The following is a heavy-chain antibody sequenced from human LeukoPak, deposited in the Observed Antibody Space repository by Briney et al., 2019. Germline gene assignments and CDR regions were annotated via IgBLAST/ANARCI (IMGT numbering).Heavy chain of an antibody. V-gene: IGHV4-4*02. J-gene: IGHJ4*02. D-gene: IGHD4-23*01. CDR1: GASISSNNW. Sequence: SGTLSLTCAVSGASISSNNWWWSWVRQPPGKGLEWIGEIYHSGSTNYNPSLKSRVTMSVDKSKNQFSLKLSSVTAADTAVYYCARAGGRQVRGLDLDHWGQGTLVTVSS. CDR3: ARAGGRQVRGLDLDH. CDR2: IYHSGST.